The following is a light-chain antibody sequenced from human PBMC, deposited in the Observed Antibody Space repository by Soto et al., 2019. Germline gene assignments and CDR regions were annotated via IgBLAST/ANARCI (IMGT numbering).Light chain of an antibody. J-gene: IGKJ4*01. V-gene: IGKV3-15*01. Sequence: EKVMTQSPATVSVSPGERATLSCRASESVKTRVAWYQQKPGQAPRLLIYDAFTRVFGIPARFSGSASGTDFTLTISNLQSEDFAIYYCQQYDDWPLTLGGGTKVEIK. CDR2: DAF. CDR1: ESVKTR. CDR3: QQYDDWPLT.